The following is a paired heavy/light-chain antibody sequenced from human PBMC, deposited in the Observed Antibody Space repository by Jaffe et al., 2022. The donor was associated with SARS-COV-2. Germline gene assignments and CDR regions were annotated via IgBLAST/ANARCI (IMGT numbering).Light chain of an antibody. CDR3: LQDYSYPWT. V-gene: IGKV1-6*01. J-gene: IGKJ1*01. CDR1: QGIRND. Sequence: AIQMTQSPSSLSAFVGDRVTITCRASQGIRNDLGWYQQKPGKAPKLLIYAASSLQSGVPSRFSGSASGTDFTLTISSLQPEDLATYYCLQDYSYPWTFGQGTKVEIK. CDR2: AAS.
Heavy chain of an antibody. V-gene: IGHV3-23*01. J-gene: IGHJ3*02. CDR1: GFTFSSYA. D-gene: IGHD1-1*01. CDR2: ISGSGSNT. CDR3: AKDESRGGRAAFDT. Sequence: EVQLLESGGGLVQPGGSLRLSCAASGFTFSSYAMNWVRQAPGKGLEWVSVISGSGSNTYYADSVKGRFTISRDNSRNTLYLQMNSLSAEDTAVYYCAKDESRGGRAAFDTWGQGTVVTVSS.